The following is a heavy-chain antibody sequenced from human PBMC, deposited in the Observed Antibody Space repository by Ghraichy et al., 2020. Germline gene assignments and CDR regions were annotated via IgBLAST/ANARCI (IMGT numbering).Heavy chain of an antibody. CDR1: GFTFGDYD. J-gene: IGHJ6*02. V-gene: IGHV3-49*03. CDR3: SRGRTIVGTSTAYYGVDV. D-gene: IGHD2-21*01. CDR2: IKTKTYGGTT. Sequence: GESLNISCTASGFTFGDYDMSWFRQSPGKGLEWVGFIKTKTYGGTTDYAASVKGRFTISRDDSKSIAYLQMNSLKIEDTAVYYCSRGRTIVGTSTAYYGVDVWGQGTTVTVSS.